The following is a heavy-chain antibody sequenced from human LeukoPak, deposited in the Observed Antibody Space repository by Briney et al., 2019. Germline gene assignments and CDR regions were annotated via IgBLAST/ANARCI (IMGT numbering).Heavy chain of an antibody. D-gene: IGHD7-27*01. CDR3: SRDPVWGSA. CDR2: TYYRSKRYT. J-gene: IGHJ5*02. CDR1: GDSVSSKSAS. Sequence: SQTLSLTCAISGDSVSSKSASWNWIRQSPSRGLEWLGRTYYRSKRYTEYAVSVNSRITINPDTSKNQFSLKLNSVTPEDTAVYYCSRDPVWGSAWGQGTLVTVSS. V-gene: IGHV6-1*01.